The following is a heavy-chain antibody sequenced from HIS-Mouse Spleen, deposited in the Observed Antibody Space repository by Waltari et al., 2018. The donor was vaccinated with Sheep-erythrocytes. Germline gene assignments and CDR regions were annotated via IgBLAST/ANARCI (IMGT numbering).Heavy chain of an antibody. CDR3: ARVASGATFDY. J-gene: IGHJ4*02. CDR1: GFTFSSYS. CDR2: ISSSSSYI. V-gene: IGHV3-21*01. Sequence: EVQLVESGGGLVKPGGSLRLSCAASGFTFSSYSMNWVRQAPGKGLGWVSSISSSSSYIYYADSVKGRFTISRDNAKNSLYLQMNSLRAEDTAVYYCARVASGATFDYWGQVTLVTVSS. D-gene: IGHD1-26*01.